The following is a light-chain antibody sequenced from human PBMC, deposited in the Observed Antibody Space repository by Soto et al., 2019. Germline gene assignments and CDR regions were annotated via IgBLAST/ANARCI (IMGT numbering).Light chain of an antibody. CDR1: QSVSSNN. CDR3: QQYGMSPFI. Sequence: EIVLTQSPGTLSLSPGERATLSCRASQSVSSNNLAWYQQRPGQAPRVVIYGASTRATGIPEWFSVSGSGTDFTLTISRLELEDFSVYYCQQYGMSPFICGPGTKVDIK. CDR2: GAS. V-gene: IGKV3-20*01. J-gene: IGKJ3*01.